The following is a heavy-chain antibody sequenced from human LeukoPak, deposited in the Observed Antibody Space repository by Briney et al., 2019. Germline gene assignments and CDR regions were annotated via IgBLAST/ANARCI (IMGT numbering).Heavy chain of an antibody. D-gene: IGHD3-3*01. J-gene: IGHJ4*02. V-gene: IGHV4-34*01. CDR1: GGSISSYY. CDR3: ARVTSATGVVIDY. CDR2: INHSGST. Sequence: LETLSLTCTVSGGSISSYYWSWIRQPPGKGLEWIGEINHSGSTNYNPSLKSRVTISVDTSKNQFSLKLSSVTAADTAVYYCARVTSATGVVIDYWGQGTLVTVSS.